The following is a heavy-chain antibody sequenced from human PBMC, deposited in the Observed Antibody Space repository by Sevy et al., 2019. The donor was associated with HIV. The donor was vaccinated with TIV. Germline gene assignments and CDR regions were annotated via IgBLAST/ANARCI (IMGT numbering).Heavy chain of an antibody. J-gene: IGHJ4*02. D-gene: IGHD6-19*01. CDR2: ISYDGSNK. V-gene: IGHV3-30*18. CDR3: AEDWGAAPYSSGWYGYFDY. CDR1: GFTFSSYG. Sequence: GGSLRLSCAASGFTFSSYGMHWVRQAPGKGLEWVAVISYDGSNKYYADSVKGRFTISRDNSKNTLYLQMNSLRAEDTAVYYCAEDWGAAPYSSGWYGYFDYWGQGTLVTVSS.